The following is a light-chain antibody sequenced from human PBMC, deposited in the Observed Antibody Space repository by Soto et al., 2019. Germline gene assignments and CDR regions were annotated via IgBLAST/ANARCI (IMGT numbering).Light chain of an antibody. CDR2: GAS. CDR3: QQYYNSPSFT. J-gene: IGKJ3*01. CDR1: QSVSSSY. V-gene: IGKV3-20*01. Sequence: EIVLTQSPGTLSLSPGERATLSCRASQSVSSSYLAWYQQKPGQAPRLLIYGASGRATGIPDRFSGSGSGTDFTLTISRLEPEDFAVYYCQQYYNSPSFTFGPGTKVDIK.